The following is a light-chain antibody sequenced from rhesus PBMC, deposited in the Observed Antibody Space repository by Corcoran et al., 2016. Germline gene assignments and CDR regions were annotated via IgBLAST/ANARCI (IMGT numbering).Light chain of an antibody. Sequence: QAAPTQSPSVSGSPGQSVTISCTGTSNDIGFYNRVSWYQQHPDKAPILIIYEVTKRPSGVSDRFSGSKSGNTASLTVSGLQAEDESDYYCSSYAYGGTYIFGAGTRLTVL. CDR2: EVT. CDR3: SSYAYGGTYI. V-gene: IGLV2S4*01. J-gene: IGLJ1*01. CDR1: SNDIGFYNR.